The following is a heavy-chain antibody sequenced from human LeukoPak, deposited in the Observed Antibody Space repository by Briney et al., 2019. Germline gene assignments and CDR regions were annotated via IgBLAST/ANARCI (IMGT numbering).Heavy chain of an antibody. J-gene: IGHJ4*02. CDR1: GGSISSSSYY. Sequence: PSETLSLTCTVSGGSISSSSYYWGWIRQPPGKGLEWIGSIYYSGSTYYNPSLKSRVTISVDTSKNQFSLKLSPVTAADTAVYYCARVPYYDFWSGYCSYFDYWGQGTLVTVSS. D-gene: IGHD3-3*01. V-gene: IGHV4-39*07. CDR2: IYYSGST. CDR3: ARVPYYDFWSGYCSYFDY.